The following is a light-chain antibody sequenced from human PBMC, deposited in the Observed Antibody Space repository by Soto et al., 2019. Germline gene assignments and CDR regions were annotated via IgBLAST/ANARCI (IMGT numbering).Light chain of an antibody. Sequence: DIQMTQSPSTLSASVGDRVTITCRASQSIRSWLAWYQQEPGKAPKLLIFDASTLQSGVPSRFSGSGSGTEFTLTISSLQPDDFATYYCQEYHSYTWTFGQGTKVDIK. CDR1: QSIRSW. J-gene: IGKJ1*01. V-gene: IGKV1-5*01. CDR3: QEYHSYTWT. CDR2: DAS.